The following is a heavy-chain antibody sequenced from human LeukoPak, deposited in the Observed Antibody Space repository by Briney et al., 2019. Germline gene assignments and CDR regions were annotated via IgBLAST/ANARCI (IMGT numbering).Heavy chain of an antibody. J-gene: IGHJ4*02. CDR3: ARAVGYSYGKYYFDY. CDR2: IYYSGST. V-gene: IGHV4-59*01. D-gene: IGHD5-18*01. Sequence: PSETLSLTCTVSGGSISSYYWSWIRQPPGKGLEWIGYIYYSGSTNYNPSLKSRVTISVDTSKNQFSLKLSSVTAADTAVYYCARAVGYSYGKYYFDYWGQGTLVTVSP. CDR1: GGSISSYY.